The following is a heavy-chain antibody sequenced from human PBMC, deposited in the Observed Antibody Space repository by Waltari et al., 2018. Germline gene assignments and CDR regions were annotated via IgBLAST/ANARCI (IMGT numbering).Heavy chain of an antibody. CDR1: GGSFSGYY. D-gene: IGHD3-10*01. V-gene: IGHV4-34*01. J-gene: IGHJ4*02. CDR2: INHRGST. Sequence: QVQLQQWGAGLLKPSETLSLTCAVYGGSFSGYYWSWIRQPPGKGLEWIGEINHRGSTNYNRSLKSRVTISVDTSKNQFSLRLSSVTAADTAVYYCARIYYGSGSYYTPYYFDYWGQGTLVTVSS. CDR3: ARIYYGSGSYYTPYYFDY.